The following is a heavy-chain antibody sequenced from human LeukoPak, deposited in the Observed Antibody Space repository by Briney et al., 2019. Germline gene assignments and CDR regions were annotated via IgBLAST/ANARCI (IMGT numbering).Heavy chain of an antibody. V-gene: IGHV3-23*01. CDR3: AKTDYVWGSFDY. CDR2: ISGSGGST. D-gene: IGHD3-16*01. Sequence: GGSLRLSCAASGFTFDDYGMSWVRQAPGKGLEWVSAISGSGGSTYYADSVKGRFTISRDNSKNTLYLQMNSLRAEDTAVYYCAKTDYVWGSFDYWGQGTLVTVSS. CDR1: GFTFDDYG. J-gene: IGHJ4*02.